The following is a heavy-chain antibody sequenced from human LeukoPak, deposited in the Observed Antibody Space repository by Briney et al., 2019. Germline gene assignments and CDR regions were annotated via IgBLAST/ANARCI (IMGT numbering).Heavy chain of an antibody. CDR3: AKDLRPYNSGSDF. CDR1: GFTFSSYA. J-gene: IGHJ4*02. D-gene: IGHD3-22*01. Sequence: GGSLRLSCAASGFTFSSYAMHWVRQAPGKGLEWVAVISYDGSNKYYADSVKGRFTISRDNSKNTLYLQMNSLRTEDTAVYYCAKDLRPYNSGSDFWGQGTLVTVSS. CDR2: ISYDGSNK. V-gene: IGHV3-30-3*01.